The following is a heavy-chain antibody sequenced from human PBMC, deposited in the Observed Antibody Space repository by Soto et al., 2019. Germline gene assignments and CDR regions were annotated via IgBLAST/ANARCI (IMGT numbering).Heavy chain of an antibody. V-gene: IGHV1-69*13. CDR1: GDNFSSYA. D-gene: IGHD5-18*01. CDR3: AREAERYRYGFFDP. CDR2: IIPIFGTA. Sequence: ASVKVECKASGDNFSSYAISWVRQAPGQGLEWMGGIIPIFGTANYAQKFQGRVTITADESTSTAYMELSSLRSEDTAVYYCAREAERYRYGFFDPWGQGTLVTVFS. J-gene: IGHJ5*02.